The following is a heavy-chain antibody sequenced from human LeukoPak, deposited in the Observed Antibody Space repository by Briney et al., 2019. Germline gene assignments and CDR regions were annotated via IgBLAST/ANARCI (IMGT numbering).Heavy chain of an antibody. CDR2: IIPILGTA. CDR3: ARTGVAALSFDY. V-gene: IGHV1-69*01. D-gene: IGHD6-13*01. Sequence: ASVKVSCKASGGTFSSYAISWVRQAPGQGLEWMGGIIPILGTANYAQKFQGRVTITADESTSTAYMELSSLRSEDTAVYYCARTGVAALSFDYWGQGTLATVSS. J-gene: IGHJ4*02. CDR1: GGTFSSYA.